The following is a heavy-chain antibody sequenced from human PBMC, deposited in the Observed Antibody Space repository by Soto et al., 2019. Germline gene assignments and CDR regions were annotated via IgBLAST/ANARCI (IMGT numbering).Heavy chain of an antibody. V-gene: IGHV3-33*01. CDR2: VWYDGGNK. CDR3: ARGGAGRYMYYFDY. Sequence: QVQLVESGGGVVQPGRSLGLSCTASGFAFSNYAMHWVRQAPGKGLEWVAVVWYDGGNKYYADSVKGRFTISRDNSDIILYLQMNSPRVEDTAVYYCARGGAGRYMYYFDYWGQGTLVTVSS. D-gene: IGHD1-26*01. CDR1: GFAFSNYA. J-gene: IGHJ4*02.